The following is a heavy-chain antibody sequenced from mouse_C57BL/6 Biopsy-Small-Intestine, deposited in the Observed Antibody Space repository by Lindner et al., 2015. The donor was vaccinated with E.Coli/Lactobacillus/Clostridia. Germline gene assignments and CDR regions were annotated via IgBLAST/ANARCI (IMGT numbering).Heavy chain of an antibody. D-gene: IGHD2-1*01. CDR1: GYSFTDYN. CDR3: ARSLYYGNFFYAMDY. V-gene: IGHV1-39*01. CDR2: INPNYGTT. J-gene: IGHJ4*01. Sequence: VQLQESGPELVKPGASVKISCKASGYSFTDYNMNWVKQSNGKSLEWIGVINPNYGTTSYNQKFKGKATLTVDQSSSTAYMQLNSLTSEDSAVYYCARSLYYGNFFYAMDYWGQGTSVTVSS.